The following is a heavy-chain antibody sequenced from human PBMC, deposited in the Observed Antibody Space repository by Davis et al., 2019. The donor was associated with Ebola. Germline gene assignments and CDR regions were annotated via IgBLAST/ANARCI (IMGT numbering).Heavy chain of an antibody. V-gene: IGHV3-33*01. J-gene: IGHJ6*04. D-gene: IGHD6-19*01. CDR1: GFTLSGYD. CDR2: IWDDGSNK. Sequence: GESLKISCAASGFTLSGYDMNWVRQAPGKGLQWVAVIWDDGSNKYYADSVKGRFIISRDNYENTLYLQMNSLRVEDTAVYFCARDPSGGSGWSVGYYGMDVWGKGTTVTVSS. CDR3: ARDPSGGSGWSVGYYGMDV.